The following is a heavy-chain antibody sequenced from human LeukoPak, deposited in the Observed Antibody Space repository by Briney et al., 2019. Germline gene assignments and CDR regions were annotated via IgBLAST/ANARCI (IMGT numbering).Heavy chain of an antibody. CDR2: IWYDGSNK. D-gene: IGHD3-22*01. Sequence: GGSLRLSCAASGFTFSSYGMHWVRQAPGKGLEWVAVIWYDGSNKYYADSVKGRFTISRDNSKNTLYLQMNSLRAEDTAVYYCAREGNYYDSSGYYTGYFDYWGQGTLVTVSS. J-gene: IGHJ4*02. CDR1: GFTFSSYG. CDR3: AREGNYYDSSGYYTGYFDY. V-gene: IGHV3-33*01.